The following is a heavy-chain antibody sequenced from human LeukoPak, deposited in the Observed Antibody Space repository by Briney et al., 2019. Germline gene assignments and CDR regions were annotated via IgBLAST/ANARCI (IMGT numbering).Heavy chain of an antibody. V-gene: IGHV4-38-2*01. CDR2: IYLGGST. D-gene: IGHD2-15*01. J-gene: IGHJ5*02. Sequence: SETLSLTCGVSGYSISSGYYWGWIRQPPGKGLEWIGSIYLGGSTYHNPSLKSRVTISVDTSKNQFSLKLSSLTAADTAVYYCARVIYCSGGSCYDGAWFDPWGQGTLVTVSS. CDR1: GYSISSGYY. CDR3: ARVIYCSGGSCYDGAWFDP.